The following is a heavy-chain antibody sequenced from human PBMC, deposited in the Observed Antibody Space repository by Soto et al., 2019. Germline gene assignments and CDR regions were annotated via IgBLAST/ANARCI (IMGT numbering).Heavy chain of an antibody. CDR3: SRPKNRGSYAYGHLLAP. CDR1: GQSFTSYW. D-gene: IGHD1-26*01. Sequence: PGGSLTISCKPAGQSFTSYWIGWVRQMPRKGLEWMWIIYPGDSDTRYSPSFQGQVTISADTSISTDSLPGPSLNASDPAPYYCSRPKNRGSYAYGHLLAPGRQGTLV. J-gene: IGHJ5*02. V-gene: IGHV5-51*01. CDR2: IYPGDSDT.